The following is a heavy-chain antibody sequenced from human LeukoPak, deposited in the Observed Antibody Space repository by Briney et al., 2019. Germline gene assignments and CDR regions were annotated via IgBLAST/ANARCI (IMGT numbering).Heavy chain of an antibody. Sequence: GASVKVSCKASGYTFTSYGISWVRQAPGQGLEWMGWISAYNGNTNYAQKLQGRVTMTTDTSTSTAYMELRSLRSDGTAVYYCAVSVDTAMVEDYWGQGTLVTVSS. V-gene: IGHV1-18*01. CDR1: GYTFTSYG. J-gene: IGHJ4*02. CDR3: AVSVDTAMVEDY. CDR2: ISAYNGNT. D-gene: IGHD5-18*01.